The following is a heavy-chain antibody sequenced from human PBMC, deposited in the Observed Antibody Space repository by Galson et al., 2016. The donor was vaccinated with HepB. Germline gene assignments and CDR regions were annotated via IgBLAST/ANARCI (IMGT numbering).Heavy chain of an antibody. CDR1: GFTFSNFP. D-gene: IGHD6-19*01. Sequence: SLRLSCAASGFTFSNFPMHWVRQAPGKGLEWVAVTSYDGSNKYYADSVKGRFTISRDNSKNTLYLQMNSLRVEDTAVYYCARGSRWLVPYWGQGTLVTVSS. CDR3: ARGSRWLVPY. J-gene: IGHJ4*02. CDR2: TSYDGSNK. V-gene: IGHV3-30*04.